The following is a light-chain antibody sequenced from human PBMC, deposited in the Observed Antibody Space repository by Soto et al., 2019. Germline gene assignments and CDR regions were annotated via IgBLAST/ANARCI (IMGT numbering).Light chain of an antibody. CDR1: SSDVGGYNF. J-gene: IGLJ2*01. Sequence: QSALTQPASVSGSPGQSITISCTGTSSDVGGYNFVSWYQQYPGKAPKLMIYAVSNRPSGVSNRFSGSKSGNTASLTISGLQADDEADYYCNSYTSSSSVVFGGGTQLTVL. CDR3: NSYTSSSSVV. CDR2: AVS. V-gene: IGLV2-14*01.